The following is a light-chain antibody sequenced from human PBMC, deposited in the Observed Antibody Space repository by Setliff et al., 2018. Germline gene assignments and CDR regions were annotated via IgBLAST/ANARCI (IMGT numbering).Light chain of an antibody. J-gene: IGLJ1*01. CDR1: SSNIGAGYD. Sequence: QSVLTQPPSVSGAPGQRVTISCTGSSSNIGAGYDVHWYQQLPGTAPKLLIYGNSNRPSGAPDRFSGSKSGTSASLAITGLQAEDGADYYCQSYDSSLSALYVFGTGTRSPS. CDR3: QSYDSSLSALYV. V-gene: IGLV1-40*01. CDR2: GNS.